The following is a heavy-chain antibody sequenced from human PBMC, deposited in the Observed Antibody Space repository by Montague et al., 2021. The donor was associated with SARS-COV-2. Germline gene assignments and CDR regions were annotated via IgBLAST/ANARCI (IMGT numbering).Heavy chain of an antibody. D-gene: IGHD2-8*01. Sequence: SLRLSCAASGFTSRNYEMNWVRQSPGKGLEWVSYIDGGGTTIYYADSVKGRFTISRDNAKNSLFLQMNSLRVEDTAVYYCARDPESWWMTFDYWGQGALVTVSS. V-gene: IGHV3-48*03. CDR1: GFTSRNYE. J-gene: IGHJ4*02. CDR2: IDGGGTTI. CDR3: ARDPESWWMTFDY.